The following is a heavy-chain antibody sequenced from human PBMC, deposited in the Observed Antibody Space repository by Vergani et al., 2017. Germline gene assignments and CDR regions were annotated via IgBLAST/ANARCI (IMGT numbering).Heavy chain of an antibody. J-gene: IGHJ4*02. CDR1: GYTFTSYA. V-gene: IGHV1-3*01. CDR2: INAGNGNT. D-gene: IGHD1-7*01. CDR3: ARSRGNWNYPDY. Sequence: QVQLVQSGAEVKKPGASVKVSCKASGYTFTSYAMHWVRQAPGQRLEWMGWINAGNGNTKYSQKFQGRVTITRDTSASTAYMELISLRSEDTAGYYCARSRGNWNYPDYWGQGTLVTVSS.